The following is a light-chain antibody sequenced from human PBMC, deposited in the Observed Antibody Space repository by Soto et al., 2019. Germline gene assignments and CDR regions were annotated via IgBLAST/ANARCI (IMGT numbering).Light chain of an antibody. Sequence: DIEMTQSPSSLSASVVDRVTITCRAGQTVSSDLNWYQQKTGNAPKLLIYAASRLQSGVPSRFSGSGSGTDFTLTISSLQPEDFATYYCQQTYRTPRTFGPGTIVDIK. CDR2: AAS. J-gene: IGKJ3*01. CDR1: QTVSSD. V-gene: IGKV1-39*01. CDR3: QQTYRTPRT.